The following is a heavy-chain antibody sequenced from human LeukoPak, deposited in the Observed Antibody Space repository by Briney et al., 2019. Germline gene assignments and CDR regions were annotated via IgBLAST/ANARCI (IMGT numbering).Heavy chain of an antibody. CDR3: AREDVVLVDAVRYYYYGMDV. V-gene: IGHV1-46*01. Sequence: ASVKFSCKASGYNFISYYMHWVRQARGQGLEWMGIINPSGGSTSYTQKFQDRVTMTRDTSTSTVYMELSSLKSEDTAVYYCAREDVVLVDAVRYYYYGMDVWGQGTTVTVSS. CDR2: INPSGGST. J-gene: IGHJ6*02. D-gene: IGHD2-8*01. CDR1: GYNFISYY.